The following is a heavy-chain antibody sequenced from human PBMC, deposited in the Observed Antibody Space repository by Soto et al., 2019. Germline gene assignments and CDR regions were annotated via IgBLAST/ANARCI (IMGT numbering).Heavy chain of an antibody. CDR1: GFTFSSYS. V-gene: IGHV3-48*02. CDR3: ARSITMIAERANWFDP. D-gene: IGHD3-22*01. CDR2: ISSSSSTI. J-gene: IGHJ5*02. Sequence: GGSLRLSCAASGFTFSSYSMNWVRQAPGKGLEWVSYISSSSSTIYYADSVKGRFTISRDNAKNSLYLQMNSLRDEDTAVYYCARSITMIAERANWFDPWGQGTLVTVSS.